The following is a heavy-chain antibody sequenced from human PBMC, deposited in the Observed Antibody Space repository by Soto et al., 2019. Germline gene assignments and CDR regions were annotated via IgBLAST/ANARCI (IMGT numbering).Heavy chain of an antibody. J-gene: IGHJ4*02. D-gene: IGHD3-10*01. V-gene: IGHV3-49*04. Sequence: GGSLRLSCTASGFTFGDYAMSWVRQAPGKGLEWVGFIRSKTYGGTTEYAASVKGRFTISRDDYKSIVYLQMNSLKTDDTAVYYCTSDGDYHVSGTYGYFDXWGQGPLFTVS. CDR3: TSDGDYHVSGTYGYFDX. CDR2: IRSKTYGGTT. CDR1: GFTFGDYA.